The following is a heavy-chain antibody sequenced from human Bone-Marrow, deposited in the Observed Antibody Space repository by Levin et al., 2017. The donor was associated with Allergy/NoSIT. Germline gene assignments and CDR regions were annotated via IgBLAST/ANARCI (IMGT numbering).Heavy chain of an antibody. CDR1: GFTFSSYA. J-gene: IGHJ6*03. V-gene: IGHV3-23*01. CDR2: ISGSGGST. D-gene: IGHD6-13*01. Sequence: GGSLRLSCAASGFTFSSYAMSWVRQAPGKGLEWVSAISGSGGSTYYADSVKGRFTISRDNSKNTLYLQMNSLRAEDTAVYYCAKDRSSSSWYYYMDGWGKGTTVTVSS. CDR3: AKDRSSSSWYYYMDG.